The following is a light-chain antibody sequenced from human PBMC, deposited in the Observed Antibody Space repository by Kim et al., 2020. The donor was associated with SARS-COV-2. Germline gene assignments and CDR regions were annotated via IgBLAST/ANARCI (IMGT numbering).Light chain of an antibody. CDR1: QSIGNF. V-gene: IGKV1-39*01. CDR3: QQSYFPPVH. Sequence: DVQMTQSPSSLSAFVGNRVTITCRASQSIGNFLAWYQQKPGKAPKLLIHDASRLQSGVPLRFSGSGSGTDFTLTISNLQPEDFAIYYCQQSYFPPVHFGQGTKLEI. J-gene: IGKJ2*01. CDR2: DAS.